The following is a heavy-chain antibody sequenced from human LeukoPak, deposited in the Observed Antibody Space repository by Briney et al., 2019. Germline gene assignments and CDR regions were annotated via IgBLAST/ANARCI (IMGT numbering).Heavy chain of an antibody. V-gene: IGHV5-51*01. Sequence: GESLKISCKGSGYSFTSYWIGWVRQMPGKGLEWMGIIYPGDSDTRYSPSFQGQVTISADKSISTAYLQWSSLKASNTAMYYCVRIIAPAGPYNWFDPWGQGTLVTVSS. D-gene: IGHD6-13*01. CDR2: IYPGDSDT. CDR3: VRIIAPAGPYNWFDP. CDR1: GYSFTSYW. J-gene: IGHJ5*02.